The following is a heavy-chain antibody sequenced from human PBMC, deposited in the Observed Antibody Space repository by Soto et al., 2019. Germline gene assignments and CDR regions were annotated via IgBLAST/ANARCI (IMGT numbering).Heavy chain of an antibody. CDR3: AREDITGTTRIDYYYGMDV. CDR1: GGTFSSYA. V-gene: IGHV1-69*06. D-gene: IGHD1-7*01. CDR2: IIPIFGTA. Sequence: GASVKVSCKASGGTFSSYAISWVRQAPGQGLEWMGGIIPIFGTANYAQKFQGRVTITADKSTSTAYMELSSLRSEDTAVYYCAREDITGTTRIDYYYGMDVWGQGTTVTVSS. J-gene: IGHJ6*02.